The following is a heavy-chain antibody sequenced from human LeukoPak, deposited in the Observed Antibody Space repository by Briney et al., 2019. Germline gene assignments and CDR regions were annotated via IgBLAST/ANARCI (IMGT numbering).Heavy chain of an antibody. V-gene: IGHV3-23*01. CDR3: AREVDYDSSGYYFYYYGMDV. CDR2: IGGSGETT. J-gene: IGHJ6*02. D-gene: IGHD3-22*01. CDR1: GFTFSTYG. Sequence: PGGSLRLSCAASGFTFSTYGMSWVRQAPGKGLEWVAIIGGSGETTIYGDSVKGRLTISRDNSKNTLYLQMNSLRAEDTAVYYCAREVDYDSSGYYFYYYGMDVWGQGTTVTVSS.